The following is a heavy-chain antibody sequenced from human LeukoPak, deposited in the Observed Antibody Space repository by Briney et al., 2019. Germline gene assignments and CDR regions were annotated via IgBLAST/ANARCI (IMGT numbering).Heavy chain of an antibody. J-gene: IGHJ6*02. CDR3: ARLRYYAVDV. Sequence: GGSLRLSCAASGFTFNTFDMTWERQAPGKGLEWVSYISSGSSSRYYADSVKGRFTISRDNAKNSLYLQMNSLRAEDTAVYFCARLRYYAVDVWGQGTTVIVSS. CDR1: GFTFNTFD. CDR2: ISSGSSSR. V-gene: IGHV3-48*01.